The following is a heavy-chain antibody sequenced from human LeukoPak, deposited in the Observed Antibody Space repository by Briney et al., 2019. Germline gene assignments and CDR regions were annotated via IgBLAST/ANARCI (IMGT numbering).Heavy chain of an antibody. CDR3: AKDLEYSSSYDFDY. D-gene: IGHD6-6*01. CDR1: GFTFSSYA. CDR2: ISGSGGST. Sequence: PGGSPRLSCAASGFTFSSYAMSWVRQAPGKGLEWVSAISGSGGSTYYADSVKGRFTISRDNSKNTLYLQMNSLRAEDTAVYYCAKDLEYSSSYDFDYWGQGTLVTVSS. V-gene: IGHV3-23*01. J-gene: IGHJ4*02.